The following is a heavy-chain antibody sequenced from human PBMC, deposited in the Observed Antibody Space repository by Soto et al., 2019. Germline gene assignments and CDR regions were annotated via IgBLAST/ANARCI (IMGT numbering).Heavy chain of an antibody. CDR2: ISYDGTNK. J-gene: IGHJ4*02. Sequence: GGSLRLSCAASGFSFSISPMHWVRQAPGKGPEWVALISYDGTNKFYADPVKGRFTISRDNSKSTLYLQVDSLRPEDAAVYYCARDPKTSGGQNWAFNYFDSWGQGTLATVSS. CDR3: ARDPKTSGGQNWAFNYFDS. CDR1: GFSFSISP. D-gene: IGHD7-27*01. V-gene: IGHV3-30-3*01.